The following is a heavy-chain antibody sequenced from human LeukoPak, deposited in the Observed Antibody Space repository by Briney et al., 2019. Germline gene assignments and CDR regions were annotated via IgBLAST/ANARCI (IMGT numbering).Heavy chain of an antibody. J-gene: IGHJ4*02. CDR2: IYHSGST. Sequence: SETLSLTCTVSGGSVNSGVYYWSWIRQPPGKGLEWIGYIYHSGSTYYNPSLKSRVTISVDRSKNQFSLKLSSVTAADTAVYYCARAGYGDPGDYYFDYWGQGTLVTVSS. D-gene: IGHD4-17*01. V-gene: IGHV4-30-2*01. CDR1: GGSVNSGVYY. CDR3: ARAGYGDPGDYYFDY.